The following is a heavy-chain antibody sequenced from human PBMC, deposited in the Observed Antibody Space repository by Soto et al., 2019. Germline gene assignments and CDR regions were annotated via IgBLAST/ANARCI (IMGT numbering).Heavy chain of an antibody. CDR3: ARCYTSYGSGINDF. CDR1: GFTFGSHW. D-gene: IGHD3-10*01. J-gene: IGHJ4*02. Sequence: EVQLVESGGDLVQRGGYLRRCCAASGFTFGSHWMTWVRQAPGKGLEWVANIKQDGSEKYYVDSVKGRFTISRDNAKNSLYLQMNGLRVEDTAVYYCARCYTSYGSGINDFWSQGTLVTVSS. V-gene: IGHV3-7*01. CDR2: IKQDGSEK.